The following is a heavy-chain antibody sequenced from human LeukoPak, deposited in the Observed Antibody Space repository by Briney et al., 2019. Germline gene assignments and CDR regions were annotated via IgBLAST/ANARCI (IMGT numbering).Heavy chain of an antibody. Sequence: SVKVSCKASGGTFSSYAISWVRQAPGQGLEWMGGIIPIFGTANYAQKFQGRVTITTDESTSTAYMELSSLRSEDTAVYYCARGPRGDTAMVKPYYYMDVWGKGTTVTVSS. CDR2: IIPIFGTA. J-gene: IGHJ6*03. CDR3: ARGPRGDTAMVKPYYYMDV. V-gene: IGHV1-69*05. D-gene: IGHD5-18*01. CDR1: GGTFSSYA.